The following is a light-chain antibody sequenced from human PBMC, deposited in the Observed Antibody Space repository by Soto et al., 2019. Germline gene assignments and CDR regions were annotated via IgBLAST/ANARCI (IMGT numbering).Light chain of an antibody. CDR3: SSYAGSNNKV. V-gene: IGLV2-8*01. Sequence: QSVLTQPPSPSGSPGQSVTISCPGNSRDVGSYNYVSWYQQHPGKAPKLMIYEVTKRPSGVPDRFSGSKSGNTASLTVSGLQADDEADYYCSSYAGSNNKVFGTGTKVTVL. CDR1: SRDVGSYNY. J-gene: IGLJ1*01. CDR2: EVT.